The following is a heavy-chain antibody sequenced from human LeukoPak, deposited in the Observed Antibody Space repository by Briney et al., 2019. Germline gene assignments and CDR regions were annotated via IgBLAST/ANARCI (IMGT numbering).Heavy chain of an antibody. J-gene: IGHJ5*02. V-gene: IGHV3-7*01. CDR2: IKEDGSEN. Sequence: GRSLRLSCAPSGFTVTSSWMSWVRLAPGGWLEWVANIKEDGSENCYVDSVKGRFSISRDNAKNSLYLQMNSLRVEDTAVYYCARGRLTMTWGQGTLVTVSS. D-gene: IGHD3-22*01. CDR3: ARGRLTMT. CDR1: GFTVTSSW.